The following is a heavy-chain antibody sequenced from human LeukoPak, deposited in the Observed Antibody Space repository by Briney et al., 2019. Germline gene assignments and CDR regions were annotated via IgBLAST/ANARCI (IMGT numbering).Heavy chain of an antibody. V-gene: IGHV4-34*01. CDR3: ARGGTAHYYGSERPNWFDP. J-gene: IGHJ5*02. CDR2: INHSGST. CDR1: GGSFSGYY. D-gene: IGHD3-10*01. Sequence: KPSETLSLTCAXYGGSFSGYYWSWIRQPPVKGLEWIGEINHSGSTNYNPSLKSRVTISVDTSKNQFSLKLSSVTAADTAVYYCARGGTAHYYGSERPNWFDPWGQGTLVTVSS.